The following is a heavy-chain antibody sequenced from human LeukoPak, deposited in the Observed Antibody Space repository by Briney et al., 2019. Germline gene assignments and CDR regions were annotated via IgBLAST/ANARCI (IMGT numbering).Heavy chain of an antibody. CDR3: VRDDAFVRGPIARNWFDP. CDR1: GASIRGSDYY. J-gene: IGHJ5*02. D-gene: IGHD3-10*01. V-gene: IGHV4-39*07. CDR2: IYYTGTA. Sequence: PETLSLTRTVSGASIRGSDYYWDWIRQTPGKGLEWIAAIYYTGTAYYNPSLKSRVTISVDTSKNQFSLKVSSVTAADTAVYYCVRDDAFVRGPIARNWFDPWGQGVLVTVSS.